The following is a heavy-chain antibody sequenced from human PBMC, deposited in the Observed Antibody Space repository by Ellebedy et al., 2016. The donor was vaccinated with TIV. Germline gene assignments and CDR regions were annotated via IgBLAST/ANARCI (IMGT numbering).Heavy chain of an antibody. CDR3: ARDTAMNY. Sequence: PGGSLRLSCVASGFTFSSDVMNWVRQAPGKGLEWVSSIGASGTDKYYADSVKGRFTISRDNAKNSLYLQMDSLRAEDKAVFYCARDTAMNYWGLGTLVTVSS. CDR1: GFTFSSDV. J-gene: IGHJ4*02. V-gene: IGHV3-21*01. D-gene: IGHD5-18*01. CDR2: IGASGTDK.